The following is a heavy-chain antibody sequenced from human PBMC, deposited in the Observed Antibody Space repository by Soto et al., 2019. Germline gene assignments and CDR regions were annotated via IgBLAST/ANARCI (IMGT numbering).Heavy chain of an antibody. J-gene: IGHJ3*02. D-gene: IGHD1-1*01. V-gene: IGHV4-31*03. CDR1: GVSINSGGYY. CDR2: IYYTGHP. CDR3: ARGSQLERDALAI. Sequence: QVQLQESGPGLVKPSQTLSLTCSVSGVSINSGGYYWSWISHHPGKGLAWIGYIYYTGHPFYNASLKSCVAMSLDPSKNQFFLKLSSVAAADTAVYYCARGSQLERDALAIWGQGTMVTVSS.